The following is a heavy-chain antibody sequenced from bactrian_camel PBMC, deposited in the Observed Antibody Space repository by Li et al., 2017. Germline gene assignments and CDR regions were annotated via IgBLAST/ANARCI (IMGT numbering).Heavy chain of an antibody. J-gene: IGHJ4*01. CDR3: VADFSDDCNRGFRN. V-gene: IGHV3S61*01. CDR1: GFTSRWYF. CDR2: IKSYGTT. D-gene: IGHD1*01. Sequence: QLVESGGGSVQVGGSTRLSCIVSGFTSRWYFMGWFRQAPGKERERVAYIKSYGTTTYADSVKGRFTISIDNDKNTAYLRMNNLKPEDTAVYYCVADFSDDCNRGFRNWGQGTQVTVS.